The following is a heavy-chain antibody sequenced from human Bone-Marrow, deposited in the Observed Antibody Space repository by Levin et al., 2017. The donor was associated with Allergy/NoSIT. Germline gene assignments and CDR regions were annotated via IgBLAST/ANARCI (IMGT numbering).Heavy chain of an antibody. V-gene: IGHV4-59*01. Sequence: SCTVSGGSISGYYWSWIRQPPGKGLEWIGYIYYSGSTNYNPSLKSRVTISVDTSKNQFSLKLSSVTAADTAVYYCARGYCSGGSCPTPFDYWGQGTLVTVSS. CDR2: IYYSGST. J-gene: IGHJ4*02. D-gene: IGHD2-15*01. CDR3: ARGYCSGGSCPTPFDY. CDR1: GGSISGYY.